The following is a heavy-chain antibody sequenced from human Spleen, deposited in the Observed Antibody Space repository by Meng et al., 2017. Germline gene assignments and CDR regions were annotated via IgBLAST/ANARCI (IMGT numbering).Heavy chain of an antibody. D-gene: IGHD3-22*01. Sequence: SETLSLTCTVSGGSISSSSYYWGWIRQPPGKGLEWIGSIYYSGSTYYNPSLKSRVTISVDTSKNQFALKQSSVTAADTAVYYCAREIYDSSGYFNYWAQGTLVTVSS. CDR2: IYYSGST. CDR1: GGSISSSSYY. J-gene: IGHJ4*02. V-gene: IGHV4-39*06. CDR3: AREIYDSSGYFNY.